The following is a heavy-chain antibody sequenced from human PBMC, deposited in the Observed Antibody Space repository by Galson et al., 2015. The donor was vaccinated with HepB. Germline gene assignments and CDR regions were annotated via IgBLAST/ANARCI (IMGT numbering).Heavy chain of an antibody. Sequence: SVKVSCKASGGTFSSYTISWVRQAPGQGLEWMGRIIPILDIANYAQRFQGRVTITADKSTSTAYMELSSLRSEDTAVYYCARHPHPSKHPYDSSGAIDYWGQGTLVTVSS. CDR3: ARHPHPSKHPYDSSGAIDY. CDR2: IIPILDIA. CDR1: GGTFSSYT. J-gene: IGHJ4*02. V-gene: IGHV1-69*02. D-gene: IGHD3-22*01.